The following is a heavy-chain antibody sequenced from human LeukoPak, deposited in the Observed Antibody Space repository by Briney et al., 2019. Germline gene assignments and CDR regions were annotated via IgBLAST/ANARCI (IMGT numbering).Heavy chain of an antibody. D-gene: IGHD6-13*01. CDR2: INHSGST. CDR1: GGSFSGYY. V-gene: IGHV4-34*01. J-gene: IGHJ3*02. CDR3: ARVEESAAAAGTYDAFDI. Sequence: SETLSLTCAVYGGSFSGYYWNWIRQPPGKGLEWIGEINHSGSTNYNPSLKSRVTISVDTSKNQFSLKLSSVTAADTAVYYCARVEESAAAAGTYDAFDIWGQGTMVTVSS.